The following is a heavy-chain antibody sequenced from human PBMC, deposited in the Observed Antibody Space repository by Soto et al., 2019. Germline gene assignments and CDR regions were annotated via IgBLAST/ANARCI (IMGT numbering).Heavy chain of an antibody. J-gene: IGHJ6*02. D-gene: IGHD6-19*01. CDR2: ISGYNGKT. CDR1: GYPFTSYG. Sequence: QVQLVQSGAEGKKPGASVKVSCKASGYPFTSYGVNWVRQAPGQGLEWMGWISGYNGKTNDVHKSQGRLNMTTDPSTSTVYMDLRSLRPDDTAVYFCARFIIVGGWVDTNYCFGLDGWGQGTTVTVSS. CDR3: ARFIIVGGWVDTNYCFGLDG. V-gene: IGHV1-18*01.